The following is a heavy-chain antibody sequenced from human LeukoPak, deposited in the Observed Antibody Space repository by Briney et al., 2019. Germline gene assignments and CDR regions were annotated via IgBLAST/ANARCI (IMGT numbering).Heavy chain of an antibody. V-gene: IGHV4-4*02. CDR3: SRESGAFSPFGY. J-gene: IGHJ4*02. CDR1: GXSISSTNW. D-gene: IGHD1-26*01. Sequence: SETLSLTCGVSGXSISSTNWWSWVRQPPGQGLEWIGEISLSGLTNYNSSLKSRVTMSLDNSKNHLSLNLTSVTAADTAVYYCSRESGAFSPFGYWGQGTLVTVSS. CDR2: ISLSGLT.